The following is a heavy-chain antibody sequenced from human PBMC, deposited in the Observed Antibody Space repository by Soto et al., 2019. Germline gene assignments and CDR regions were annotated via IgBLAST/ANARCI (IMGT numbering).Heavy chain of an antibody. D-gene: IGHD2-21*02. J-gene: IGHJ4*02. V-gene: IGHV3-30*18. CDR2: ISYDGSNK. Sequence: QVQLVESGGGVVQPGRSLRLSCAASGFTFSSYGMHWVRQAPGKGLEWVVVISYDGSNKYYADSVKGRFTISRDNSKNTLYLQMNSLRAEDTAVYYCAKDGRAYCGGDCLPVTWGQGTLVTVSS. CDR1: GFTFSSYG. CDR3: AKDGRAYCGGDCLPVT.